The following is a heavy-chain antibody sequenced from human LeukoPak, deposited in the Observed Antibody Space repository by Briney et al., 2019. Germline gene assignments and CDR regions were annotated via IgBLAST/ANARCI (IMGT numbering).Heavy chain of an antibody. CDR1: GFTFSLYE. CDR2: ISSSGDTI. D-gene: IGHD1-26*01. Sequence: PGGSLRLSCAASGFTFSLYEINWVRQAPGKGLEWVSYISSSGDTIYYADSVKGRFTISRDNAKSSLSLQMNSLRVEDTAVYYCARMGPTSLDFRGQGTLVTVPS. V-gene: IGHV3-48*03. CDR3: ARMGPTSLDF. J-gene: IGHJ4*02.